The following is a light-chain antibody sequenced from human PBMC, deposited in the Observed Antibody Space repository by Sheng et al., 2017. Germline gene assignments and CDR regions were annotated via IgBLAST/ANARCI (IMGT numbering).Light chain of an antibody. CDR1: QSVSNN. CDR2: DAS. V-gene: IGKV3-15*01. J-gene: IGKJ1*01. CDR3: QQYNNWPRT. Sequence: ETVLTQSAATLSVSPGDTVTLACNASQSVSNNLAWYRQRPGQAPRLLIYDASIRATGVSARISGSGSGTQFTLTINGLQSEDFAVYYCQQYNNWPRTFGQGTKVEIK.